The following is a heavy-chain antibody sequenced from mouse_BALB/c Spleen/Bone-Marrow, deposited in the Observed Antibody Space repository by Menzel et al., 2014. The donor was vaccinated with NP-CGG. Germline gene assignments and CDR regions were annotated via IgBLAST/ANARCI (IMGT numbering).Heavy chain of an antibody. CDR3: ARQLGLRWAMDY. CDR1: GFTFSSYT. D-gene: IGHD3-1*01. Sequence: DVMLVESGGGLVQPGGSLKLSCAASGFTFSSYTVSWVRQTPEKRLEWVAYISNGGGSTYYPDTVKGRFTISRDNAKNTLYLQRSSLRSEGTAMYYCARQLGLRWAMDYWGQGTSVTVSS. V-gene: IGHV5-12-2*01. CDR2: ISNGGGST. J-gene: IGHJ4*01.